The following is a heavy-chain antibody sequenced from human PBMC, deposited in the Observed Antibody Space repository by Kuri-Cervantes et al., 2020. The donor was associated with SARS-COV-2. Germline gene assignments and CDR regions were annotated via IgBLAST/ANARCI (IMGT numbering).Heavy chain of an antibody. V-gene: IGHV4-34*01. Sequence: GSLRLSCAVYGGSFSGYYWSWIRQPPGKGLEWIGEINHSGSTNYNPSLKSRVTISVDTSKNQFSLKLSSVTAADTAVYYCARDGFGYDYVWGSYRYDYWGQGTLVTVSS. CDR1: GGSFSGYY. CDR2: INHSGST. J-gene: IGHJ4*02. D-gene: IGHD3-16*02. CDR3: ARDGFGYDYVWGSYRYDY.